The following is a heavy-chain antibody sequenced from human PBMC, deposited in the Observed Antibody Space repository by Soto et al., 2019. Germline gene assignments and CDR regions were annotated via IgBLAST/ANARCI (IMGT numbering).Heavy chain of an antibody. V-gene: IGHV1-24*01. Sequence: ASVKVSCKVSGYSLTDLSLHWVRQAPGKRLEWMGAFDPEDGETTYAQSLQGRVTMTADTSEDTAYMELSSLMSEDTALYYCVTDSIVSGSYVLNFWGQGTLVTVSS. J-gene: IGHJ4*02. CDR3: VTDSIVSGSYVLNF. D-gene: IGHD3-22*01. CDR2: FDPEDGET. CDR1: GYSLTDLS.